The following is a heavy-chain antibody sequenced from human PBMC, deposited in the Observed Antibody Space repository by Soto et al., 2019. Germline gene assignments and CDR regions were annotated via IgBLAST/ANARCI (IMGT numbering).Heavy chain of an antibody. J-gene: IGHJ4*02. CDR1: GFTFNDYG. CDR2: IWYDGSDK. V-gene: IGHV3-33*06. D-gene: IGHD3-10*01. Sequence: PGGSLRLSCAASGFTFNDYGFHWVRQAPGKGLEWVAVIWYDGSDKYYAESVKGRLTISRDNSKNTLYLQMNSLRAEDTAVYYCAKDHGSGSYYIEDPAYWGQGTLVTVSS. CDR3: AKDHGSGSYYIEDPAY.